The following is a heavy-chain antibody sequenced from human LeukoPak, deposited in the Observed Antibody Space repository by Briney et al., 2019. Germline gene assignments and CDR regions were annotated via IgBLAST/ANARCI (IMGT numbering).Heavy chain of an antibody. V-gene: IGHV3-15*01. D-gene: IGHD1-26*01. Sequence: GGSLRLSCAGSGFTFRDAWMSWVRQAPGRGMQWVGRIKSNPAGGTTEYAAPVKGRFTISRDDSKNTLYLQMNSLITEDTAVYFCATEYYGSFNYWGQGTLVTASS. J-gene: IGHJ4*02. CDR3: ATEYYGSFNY. CDR2: IKSNPAGGTT. CDR1: GFTFRDAW.